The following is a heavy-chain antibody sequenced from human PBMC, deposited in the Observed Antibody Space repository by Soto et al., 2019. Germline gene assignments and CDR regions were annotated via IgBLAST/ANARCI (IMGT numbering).Heavy chain of an antibody. CDR3: GKARYLLVDQPLYFES. J-gene: IGHJ4*02. D-gene: IGHD3-9*01. V-gene: IGHV3-23*01. Sequence: VGSLRLSCAASGFPFRSYAMGWVRQAPGKGLEWISVISGSGEITLYTDSVKGRSTISRDFSNNTLSLQMNSLRADDTAIYYCGKARYLLVDQPLYFESWGQGTLVTVSS. CDR1: GFPFRSYA. CDR2: ISGSGEIT.